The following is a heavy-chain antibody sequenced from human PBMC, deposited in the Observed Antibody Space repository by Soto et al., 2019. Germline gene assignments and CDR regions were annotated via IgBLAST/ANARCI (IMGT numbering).Heavy chain of an antibody. Sequence: PSETLSLTCAVSGASFTSNDWWTWVRQPPGRGLEWIGEIYRTGSTNYNPSLKSRVTISLDKSENQFSLKVTSLTAADTAVYYCASRDPGTSVDYWGQGTLVTVS. V-gene: IGHV4-4*02. CDR3: ASRDPGTSVDY. J-gene: IGHJ4*02. D-gene: IGHD1-7*01. CDR2: IYRTGST. CDR1: GASFTSNDW.